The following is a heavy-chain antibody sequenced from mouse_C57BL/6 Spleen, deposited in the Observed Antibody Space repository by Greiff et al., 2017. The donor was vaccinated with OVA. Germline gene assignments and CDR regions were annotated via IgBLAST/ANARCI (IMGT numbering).Heavy chain of an antibody. V-gene: IGHV1-75*01. CDR2: IFPGSGST. D-gene: IGHD1-1*01. CDR1: GYTFTDYY. CDR3: ARSDYYGSSYLYAMDY. Sequence: VQLQQSGPELVKPGASVKISCKASGYTFTDYYINWVKQRPGQGLEWIGWIFPGSGSTYYNEKFKGKATLTVDKSSSTAYMLLSSLTSEDSAVYFCARSDYYGSSYLYAMDYWGQGTTLTVSS. J-gene: IGHJ2*01.